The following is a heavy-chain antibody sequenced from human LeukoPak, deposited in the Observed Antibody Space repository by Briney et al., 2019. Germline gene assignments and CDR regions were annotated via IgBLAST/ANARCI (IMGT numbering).Heavy chain of an antibody. CDR2: IKQDGSEK. CDR1: GFTFSSYW. J-gene: IGHJ2*01. D-gene: IGHD5-24*01. V-gene: IGHV3-7*01. Sequence: PGGSLRLSCAASGFTFSSYWMNWVRQAPGKGLEWAANIKQDGSEKNYVDFVKGRFTISRDNAKNSLDLQMNSLRAEDTAMYYCARARGDGYQWYFDLWGRGTLVTVSS. CDR3: ARARGDGYQWYFDL.